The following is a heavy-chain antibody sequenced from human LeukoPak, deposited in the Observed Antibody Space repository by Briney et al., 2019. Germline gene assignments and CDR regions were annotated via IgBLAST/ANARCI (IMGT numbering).Heavy chain of an antibody. V-gene: IGHV1-46*01. CDR2: INPSGGST. D-gene: IGHD3-3*01. J-gene: IGHJ1*01. Sequence: ASVKVSCKASGYTFTSCHMHWVRQAPGQGLEWMGLINPSGGSTTYAQKFQGRVTMTRDTSTSTVHMELSSLRSEDTAVYYCAIQKGTIFGDVSPLSKHFHHWGQGTLVTVSS. CDR1: GYTFTSCH. CDR3: AIQKGTIFGDVSPLSKHFHH.